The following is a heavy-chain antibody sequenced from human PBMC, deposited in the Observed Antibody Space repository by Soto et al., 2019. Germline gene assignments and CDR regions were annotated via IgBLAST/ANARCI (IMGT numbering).Heavy chain of an antibody. CDR1: GFIFSDRY. CDR3: ATIDMVEKFDP. Sequence: EVQLVESGGGLVQPGGSLRLSCAASGFIFSDRYMDWVRQTPGKGLEWLGRSRNRANSYSTEYAASVRGRFTISRDDSNNLLYLHMSSLKTEDTAVYYCATIDMVEKFDPRGQGILVTVSS. D-gene: IGHD3-10*01. J-gene: IGHJ5*02. CDR2: SRNRANSYST. V-gene: IGHV3-72*01.